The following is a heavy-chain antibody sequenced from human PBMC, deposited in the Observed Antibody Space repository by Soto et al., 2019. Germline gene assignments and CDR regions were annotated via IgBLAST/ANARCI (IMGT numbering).Heavy chain of an antibody. CDR2: ISYDGSNK. J-gene: IGHJ6*02. Sequence: QVQLVESGGGVVQPGRSLRLSCAASGFTFSSYGMHWVRQAAGKGLEWVAVISYDGSNKYYADSVKGRFTISRDNSKNTLYLQMNSLRDEDTAVYYCAKDRGGDLYYGMDVWGQGTTVTVSS. CDR1: GFTFSSYG. CDR3: AKDRGGDLYYGMDV. V-gene: IGHV3-30*18. D-gene: IGHD2-21*02.